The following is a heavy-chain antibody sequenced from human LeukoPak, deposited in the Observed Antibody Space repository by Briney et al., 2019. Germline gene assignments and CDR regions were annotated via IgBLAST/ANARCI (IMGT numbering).Heavy chain of an antibody. Sequence: SQTLSLTCTVSGGSISDSYWGWIRHPPAKGLEWIGYIYYSGSTKYNPSLVSRVTISIDTTKNEFSLKLSSVSAADSAVYYCASRIQENRMTTANNWFDPWGQGTLVTVSS. CDR1: GGSISDSY. D-gene: IGHD4-17*01. CDR3: ASRIQENRMTTANNWFDP. V-gene: IGHV4-59*08. CDR2: IYYSGST. J-gene: IGHJ5*02.